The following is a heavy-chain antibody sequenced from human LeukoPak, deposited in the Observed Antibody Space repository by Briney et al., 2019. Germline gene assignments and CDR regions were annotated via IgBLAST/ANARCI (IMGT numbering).Heavy chain of an antibody. CDR3: ARAGGTGFDYESWIDY. CDR2: IIPIFGTA. D-gene: IGHD5-12*01. CDR1: GGTFSSYA. Sequence: SVKVSCKASGGTFSSYAISWVRQAPGQGLERMGGIIPIFGTANYAQKFQGRVTITADESTSTAYMELSSLRSEDTAVYFCARAGGTGFDYESWIDYWGQGTLVTVSS. V-gene: IGHV1-69*13. J-gene: IGHJ4*02.